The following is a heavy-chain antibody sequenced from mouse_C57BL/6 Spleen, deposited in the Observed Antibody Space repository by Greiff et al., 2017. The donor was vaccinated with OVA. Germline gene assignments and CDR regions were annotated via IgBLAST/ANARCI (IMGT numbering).Heavy chain of an antibody. J-gene: IGHJ1*03. CDR2: IWRGGST. CDR3: AKTPIYYDYDWYFDV. Sequence: VMLVESGPGLVQPSQSLSITCTVSGFSLTSYGVHWVRQSPGKGLEWLGAIWRGGSTDYNAAFMSRLSITKDNSKSQVFFKMNSLQADDTAIYYCAKTPIYYDYDWYFDVWGTGTTVTVSS. D-gene: IGHD2-4*01. V-gene: IGHV2-5*01. CDR1: GFSLTSYG.